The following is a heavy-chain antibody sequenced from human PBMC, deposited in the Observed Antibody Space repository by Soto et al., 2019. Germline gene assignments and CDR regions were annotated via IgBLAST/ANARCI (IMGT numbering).Heavy chain of an antibody. V-gene: IGHV3-23*01. CDR2: ISGSGGST. CDR1: GFTFSIYA. CDR3: ARDLYSGYESLIRGYYGMDV. Sequence: GGSLRLSCAASGFTFSIYAMSWVRQAPGKGLEWVSVISGSGGSTDYADSVKGRFTISRDNSKNTLYLQMSSLRAEDTAVYYCARDLYSGYESLIRGYYGMDVWGQGTKVTVSS. D-gene: IGHD5-12*01. J-gene: IGHJ6*02.